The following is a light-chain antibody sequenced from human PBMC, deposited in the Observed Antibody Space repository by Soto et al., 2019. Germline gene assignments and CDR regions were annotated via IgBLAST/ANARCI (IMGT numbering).Light chain of an antibody. V-gene: IGKV3-15*01. CDR2: GAS. CDR1: QSVSGN. Sequence: EIVMTQSPATLSVSPGERATLSCRASQSVSGNLAWYQQKPGQAPRLLIYGASTRANGIPARFSGSGSGTEFTLTISRLQSEDFAVYYCQQYNNWPLTFGGGTKVEIK. J-gene: IGKJ4*01. CDR3: QQYNNWPLT.